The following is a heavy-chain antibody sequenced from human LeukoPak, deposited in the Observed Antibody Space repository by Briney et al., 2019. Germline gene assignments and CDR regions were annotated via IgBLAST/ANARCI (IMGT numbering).Heavy chain of an antibody. CDR2: ISVYTGNA. Sequence: ASVKVSCKASGYTFTTYGISWVRQAPGQGLEWMGWISVYTGNAHYAQTLQGRVTMTTDTSTSTAYMELRSLRSDDTAVYYCATAGDYVYYMVVWGKGTTVTVSS. V-gene: IGHV1-18*01. CDR1: GYTFTTYG. D-gene: IGHD1-26*01. CDR3: ATAGDYVYYMVV. J-gene: IGHJ6*03.